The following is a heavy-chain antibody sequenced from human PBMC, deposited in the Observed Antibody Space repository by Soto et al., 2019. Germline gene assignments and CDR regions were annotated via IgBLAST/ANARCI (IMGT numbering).Heavy chain of an antibody. V-gene: IGHV3-23*01. CDR1: GFTFSSYA. CDR2: ISGSGGST. CDR3: AKDRDRSGPPVRWGFDP. Sequence: SLRLSCAASGFTFSSYAMSWVRQAPGKGLEWVSAISGSGGSTYYADSVKGRFTISRDNSKNTLYLQMNSLRAEDTAVYYCAKDRDRSGPPVRWGFDPWGQATLLPVSS. D-gene: IGHD3-10*01. J-gene: IGHJ5*02.